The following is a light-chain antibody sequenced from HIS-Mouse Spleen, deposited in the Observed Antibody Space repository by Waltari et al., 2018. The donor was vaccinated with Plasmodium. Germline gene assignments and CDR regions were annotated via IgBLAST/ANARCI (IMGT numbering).Light chain of an antibody. Sequence: QSALTQPASVSGSPGQSITISCTGTRSAVGCYNYFSWYQQHPGKAPKLIIYDVSNRPSGVSNRFSGSKSGNTASLTISGLQAEDEADYYCSSYTSSSTLNYVFGTGTKVTVL. CDR2: DVS. V-gene: IGLV2-14*03. J-gene: IGLJ1*01. CDR3: SSYTSSSTLNYV. CDR1: RSAVGCYNY.